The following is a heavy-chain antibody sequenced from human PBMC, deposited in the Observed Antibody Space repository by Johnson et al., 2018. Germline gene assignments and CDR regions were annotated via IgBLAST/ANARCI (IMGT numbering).Heavy chain of an antibody. D-gene: IGHD3-10*01. CDR1: GGSISSYY. CDR2: IYYSGST. V-gene: IGHV4-59*01. Sequence: QVQLQESGPGLVKPSETLSLTCTVSGGSISSYYWSWIRQPPGKGLEWIGDIYYSGSTNYNPSLKSRVTISVDTSKNQFSLKLSSVTAADTAVYYCAGGGRITMVRGVYYYYYMDVWGQGSTVTVSS. J-gene: IGHJ6*03. CDR3: AGGGRITMVRGVYYYYYMDV.